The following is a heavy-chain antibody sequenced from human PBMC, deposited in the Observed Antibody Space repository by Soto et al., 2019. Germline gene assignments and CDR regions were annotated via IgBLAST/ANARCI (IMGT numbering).Heavy chain of an antibody. V-gene: IGHV3-30-3*01. CDR1: GFTFSSYA. J-gene: IGHJ6*02. D-gene: IGHD5-12*01. Sequence: LRLSCAASGFTFSSYAMHWVRQAPGKGLEWVAVISYDGSNKYYADSVKGRFTISRDNSKNTLYLQMNSLRAEDTAVYYCARDYYRFNSGYGFSMDVWGQGTTVTVSS. CDR3: ARDYYRFNSGYGFSMDV. CDR2: ISYDGSNK.